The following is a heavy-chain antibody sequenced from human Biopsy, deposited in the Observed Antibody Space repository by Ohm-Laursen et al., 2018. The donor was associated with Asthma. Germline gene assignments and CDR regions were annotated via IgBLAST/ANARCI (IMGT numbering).Heavy chain of an antibody. V-gene: IGHV3-30*03. CDR1: GFTFSSYG. CDR2: ISYDGSNK. J-gene: IGHJ4*02. D-gene: IGHD6-19*01. CDR3: ARESSVAGSSDFDY. Sequence: SLRLSCAASGFTFSSYGMHWVRQAPGKGLEWVAVISYDGSNKYYADSVKGRFTISRDNSKNTLYLQTNSLRAEDTAVYYCARESSVAGSSDFDYWGQGTLVTVSS.